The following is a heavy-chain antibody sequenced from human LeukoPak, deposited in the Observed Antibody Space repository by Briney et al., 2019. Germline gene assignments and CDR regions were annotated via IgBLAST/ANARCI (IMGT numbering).Heavy chain of an antibody. D-gene: IGHD3-3*01. Sequence: ASVKVSCKASGYTFTRSGISWVRQAPAQGLEWMAWMSAYNGDIKYAQNFHGRLTTTTDTSTSTAYMELRSLKSDDTAVCYCARDYDYVYDYWGQGTLVTVSP. CDR3: ARDYDYVYDY. J-gene: IGHJ4*02. CDR2: MSAYNGDI. CDR1: GYTFTRSG. V-gene: IGHV1-18*01.